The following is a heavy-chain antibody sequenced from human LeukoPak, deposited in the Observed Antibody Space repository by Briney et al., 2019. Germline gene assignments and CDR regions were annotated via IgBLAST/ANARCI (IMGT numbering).Heavy chain of an antibody. V-gene: IGHV3-23*01. D-gene: IGHD3-10*01. CDR1: GLNSNIYH. Sequence: GGSLRLSCVPSGLNSNIYHTTWVRQAPGGGLEWDSIITFSADTTYYADSVKGRFTISRDNSKNTLYLQMNSLRAEDTAVYYCAKKSQSRGRGAFDIWGQGTMVTVSS. J-gene: IGHJ3*02. CDR3: AKKSQSRGRGAFDI. CDR2: ITFSADTT.